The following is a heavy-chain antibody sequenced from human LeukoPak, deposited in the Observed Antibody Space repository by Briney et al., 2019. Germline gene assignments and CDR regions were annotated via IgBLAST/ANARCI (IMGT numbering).Heavy chain of an antibody. D-gene: IGHD3-10*01. CDR1: GFSISNGYY. CDR2: IYHSGST. V-gene: IGHV4-38-2*02. Sequence: SETLSLTCTVSGFSISNGYYWGWIRQPPGKGLEWIGSIYHSGSTYYNPSLKSRVTISVDTSKNQFSLKLSSVTAADTAVYYCTRGHPGVVRGTNWFDPWGQGTLVTVSS. J-gene: IGHJ5*02. CDR3: TRGHPGVVRGTNWFDP.